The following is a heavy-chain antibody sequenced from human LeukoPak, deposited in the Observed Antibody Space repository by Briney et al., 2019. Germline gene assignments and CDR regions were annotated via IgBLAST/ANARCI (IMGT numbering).Heavy chain of an antibody. CDR3: ARGQKGIRLGELSLEN. CDR1: GFTFSSYA. D-gene: IGHD3-16*02. CDR2: IRSDGSNK. V-gene: IGHV3-30*02. J-gene: IGHJ1*01. Sequence: GGSLRLSCAASGFTFSSYAMHWVRQAPGKGLEWVAFIRSDGSNKSYADSVKGRFTISRDNSKNTLYLQMNSLRTEDTAVYYCARGQKGIRLGELSLENWGQGTLVTVSS.